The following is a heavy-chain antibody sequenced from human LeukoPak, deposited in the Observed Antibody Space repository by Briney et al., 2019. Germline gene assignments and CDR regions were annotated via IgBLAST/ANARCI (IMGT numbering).Heavy chain of an antibody. CDR3: ARAWGYYYGSGSFYY. CDR2: ISYDGSNK. CDR1: GFTFSSYA. D-gene: IGHD3-10*01. V-gene: IGHV3-30*04. Sequence: GGSLRLSCAASGFTFSSYAMHWVRQAPGKGLEWVAVISYDGSNKYYADSVKGRFTISRANSKNTLYLQMNSLRAEDTAVYYCARAWGYYYGSGSFYYWGQGTLVTVSS. J-gene: IGHJ4*02.